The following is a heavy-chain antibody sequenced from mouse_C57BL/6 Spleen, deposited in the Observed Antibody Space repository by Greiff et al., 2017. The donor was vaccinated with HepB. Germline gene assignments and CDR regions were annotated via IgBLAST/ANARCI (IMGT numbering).Heavy chain of an antibody. D-gene: IGHD1-1*01. J-gene: IGHJ2*01. CDR1: GFTFSSYT. V-gene: IGHV5-9*01. Sequence: EVKLVESGGGLVKPGGSLKLSCAASGFTFSSYTMSWVRQTPEKRLEWVATISGGGGNTYYPDSVKGRFTISRDNAKNTLYLQMSSLRSEDTVLYYCARDSLLLRNFDYWGQGTTLTVSS. CDR2: ISGGGGNT. CDR3: ARDSLLLRNFDY.